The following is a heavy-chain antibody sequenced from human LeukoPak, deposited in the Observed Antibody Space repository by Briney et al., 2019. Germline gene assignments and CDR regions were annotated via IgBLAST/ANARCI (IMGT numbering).Heavy chain of an antibody. Sequence: ASVKVSFKASGYTFTSYGISWVRQAPGQGLEWMGWISAYNGNTNYAQKLQGRVTMTTDTSTSTAYMELRSLRSDDTAVYYCARGYYYDSSGYCDAFDIWGQGTMVTVSS. V-gene: IGHV1-18*01. D-gene: IGHD3-22*01. J-gene: IGHJ3*02. CDR2: ISAYNGNT. CDR3: ARGYYYDSSGYCDAFDI. CDR1: GYTFTSYG.